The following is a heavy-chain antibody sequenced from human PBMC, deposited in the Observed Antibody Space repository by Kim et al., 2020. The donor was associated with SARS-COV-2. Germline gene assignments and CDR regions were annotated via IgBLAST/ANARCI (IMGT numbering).Heavy chain of an antibody. CDR3: ARRAGWVYGLPYDSSGYWAY. D-gene: IGHD3-22*01. CDR1: GGSISSSSYY. Sequence: SETLSLTCTVSGGSISSSSYYWGWIRQPPGKGLEWIGSIYYSGSTYYNPSLKSRVTISVDTSKNQFSLKLSSVTAADTAVYYCARRAGWVYGLPYDSSGYWAYWGQGTLVTVSS. J-gene: IGHJ4*02. CDR2: IYYSGST. V-gene: IGHV4-39*01.